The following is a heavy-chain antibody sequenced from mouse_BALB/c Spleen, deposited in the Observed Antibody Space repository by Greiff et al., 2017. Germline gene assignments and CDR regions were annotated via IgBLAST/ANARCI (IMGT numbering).Heavy chain of an antibody. V-gene: IGHV1S137*01. D-gene: IGHD1-1*01. CDR2: ISTYYGDA. CDR3: ARGPITTVVASDYYAMDY. CDR1: GYTFTDYA. Sequence: QVQLQQSGAELVRPGVSVKISCKGSGYTFTDYAMHWVKQSHAKSLEWIGVISTYYGDASYNQKFKGKATMTVDKSSSTAYMELARLTSEDSAIYYCARGPITTVVASDYYAMDYWGQGTSVTVSS. J-gene: IGHJ4*01.